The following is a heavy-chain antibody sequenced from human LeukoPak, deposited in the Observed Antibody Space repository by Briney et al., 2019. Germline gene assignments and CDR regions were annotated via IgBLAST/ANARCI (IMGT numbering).Heavy chain of an antibody. CDR3: AKDSTDSGYPFDY. V-gene: IGHV3-30*18. D-gene: IGHD5-12*01. CDR1: GFTVSSNY. Sequence: GGSLRLSCAASGFTVSSNYMSWVRQAPGKGLEWVALSYDGSNKYYADSVKGRFTISRDNSKNTLYLQMNSLRAEDTAVFYCAKDSTDSGYPFDYWGQGTLVTVSS. J-gene: IGHJ4*02. CDR2: SYDGSNK.